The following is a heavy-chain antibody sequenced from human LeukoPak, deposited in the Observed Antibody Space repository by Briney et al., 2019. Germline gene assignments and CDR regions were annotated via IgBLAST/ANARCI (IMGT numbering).Heavy chain of an antibody. CDR2: ISYDGSNK. CDR3: ARGRTIGRPNYYDSTVRY. Sequence: PGRSLRLSCAASGFTFSSYAMHWVRQAPGKGLEWVAVISYDGSNKYYADSVKGRFTISRDNSKNTLYLQMNSLRAEDTAVYYCARGRTIGRPNYYDSTVRYWGQGTLVTVSS. CDR1: GFTFSSYA. D-gene: IGHD3-22*01. J-gene: IGHJ4*02. V-gene: IGHV3-30-3*01.